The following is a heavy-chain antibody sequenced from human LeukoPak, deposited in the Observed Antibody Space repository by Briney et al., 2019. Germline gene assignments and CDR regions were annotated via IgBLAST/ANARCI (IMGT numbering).Heavy chain of an antibody. J-gene: IGHJ4*02. V-gene: IGHV3-7*01. Sequence: PGGSLRLSCAASGFTFSSYWMSWVRQAPGKGLEWVANIKQDGSEKYYVDSVKGRFTISRGNAKNSLYLQMNSLRAEDTAVYYCASIPDIVVAEYYFDYWGQGTLVTVSS. D-gene: IGHD2-21*01. CDR1: GFTFSSYW. CDR2: IKQDGSEK. CDR3: ASIPDIVVAEYYFDY.